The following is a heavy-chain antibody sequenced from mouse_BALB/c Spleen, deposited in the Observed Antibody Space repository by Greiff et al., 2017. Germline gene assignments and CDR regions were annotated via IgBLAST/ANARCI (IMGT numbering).Heavy chain of an antibody. CDR3: AREYGYVMDD. Sequence: EVKLVESGGGLVKPGGSLKLSCAASGFTFSDYYMYWVRQTPEKRLEWVATISDGGSYTYYPDSVKGRFTISRDNAKNNLYLQMSSLKSEDTAMYLCAREYGYVMDDWGQGSSVTDSS. CDR2: ISDGGSYT. D-gene: IGHD1-1*01. J-gene: IGHJ4*01. CDR1: GFTFSDYY. V-gene: IGHV5-4*02.